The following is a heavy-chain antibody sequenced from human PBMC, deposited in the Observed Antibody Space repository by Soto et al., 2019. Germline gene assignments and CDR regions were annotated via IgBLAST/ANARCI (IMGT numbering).Heavy chain of an antibody. CDR1: GFTFSDYA. Sequence: GGSLRLSCLASGFTFSDYAMTWVRHVPGRGLEWVSSLNGAGGSTYYADSVRGRFTISRDNSLNTLFLQMNRLTVDDTAIYYCAAPRDEYGSGISWFTYGMDVWGQGTTVTVSS. V-gene: IGHV3-23*01. CDR3: AAPRDEYGSGISWFTYGMDV. D-gene: IGHD3-10*01. J-gene: IGHJ6*02. CDR2: LNGAGGST.